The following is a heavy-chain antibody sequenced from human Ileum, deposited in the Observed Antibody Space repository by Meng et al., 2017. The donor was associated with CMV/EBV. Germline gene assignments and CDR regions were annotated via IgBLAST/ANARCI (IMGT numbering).Heavy chain of an antibody. Sequence: CTVSGGSISSGDYYWSWIRQPPGKGLEWIGYIYYSGSTYYNPSLKSRVTISVDTSKNQFSLKLSSVTAADTAVYYCARGEVVTIFDYWGQGTLVTVSS. CDR1: GGSISSGDYY. CDR2: IYYSGST. J-gene: IGHJ4*02. D-gene: IGHD3-22*01. V-gene: IGHV4-30-4*01. CDR3: ARGEVVTIFDY.